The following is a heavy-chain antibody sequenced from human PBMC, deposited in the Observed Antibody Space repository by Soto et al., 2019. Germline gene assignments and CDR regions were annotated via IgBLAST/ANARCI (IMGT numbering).Heavy chain of an antibody. D-gene: IGHD2-15*01. CDR2: ISNTGST. CDR3: AKVNVVVVAATFEYEYYFDY. CDR1: GFTASNNY. V-gene: IGHV3-53*01. Sequence: AGGSLRLSCVASGFTASNNYMSWVRQAPGRGLEWVSAISNTGSTYYAGSVKGRSTISRDSSTNTLYLEVNSLRADDTAVYYCAKVNVVVVAATFEYEYYFDYWGQGTLVTVSS. J-gene: IGHJ4*02.